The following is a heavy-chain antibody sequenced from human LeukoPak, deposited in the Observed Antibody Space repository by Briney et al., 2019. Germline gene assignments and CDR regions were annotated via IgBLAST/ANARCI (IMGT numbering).Heavy chain of an antibody. CDR2: IYPGDSDT. CDR3: ARQHSSSSSWFDP. Sequence: GESLKISCKRSGFSFISYWICWVRQMTGKGVEWMGIIYPGDSDTRYSPSFQGQVTISADKSLSTAYLQWSSLKASDTAMYYCARQHSSSSSWFDPWGQGTLVTVSS. V-gene: IGHV5-51*01. J-gene: IGHJ5*02. CDR1: GFSFISYW. D-gene: IGHD6-6*01.